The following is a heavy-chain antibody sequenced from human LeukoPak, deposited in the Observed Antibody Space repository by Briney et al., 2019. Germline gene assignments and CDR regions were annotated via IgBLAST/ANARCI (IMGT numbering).Heavy chain of an antibody. Sequence: VITSSGVSTDYADSVKGRFTISRDNSKNTLYLEMNSLRGDDTAVYYCAKGGAVILHAFEIWGQGTRVTVSS. CDR2: ITSSGVST. J-gene: IGHJ3*02. V-gene: IGHV3-23*01. CDR3: AKGGAVILHAFEI. D-gene: IGHD3-22*01.